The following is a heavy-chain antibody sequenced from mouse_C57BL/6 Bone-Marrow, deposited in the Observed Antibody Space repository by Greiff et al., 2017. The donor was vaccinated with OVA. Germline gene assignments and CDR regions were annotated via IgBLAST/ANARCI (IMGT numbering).Heavy chain of an antibody. D-gene: IGHD4-1*01. J-gene: IGHJ2*01. CDR3: ARELGYFDY. V-gene: IGHV1-19*01. Sequence: VQLQQSGPVLVKPGASVKMSCKASGYTFTDYYMNWVKQSHGKSLEWIGVINPYNGCTSYNQKFKGKATLTVDKSSSTAYMELNSLTSEDSAVYYCARELGYFDYWGQGTTLTVSS. CDR2: INPYNGCT. CDR1: GYTFTDYY.